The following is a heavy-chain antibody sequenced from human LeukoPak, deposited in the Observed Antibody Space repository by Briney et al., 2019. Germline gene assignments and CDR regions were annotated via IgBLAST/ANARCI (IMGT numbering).Heavy chain of an antibody. CDR3: ARWLLRGDYFDY. V-gene: IGHV4-39*01. CDR1: GDSISSSNFY. J-gene: IGHJ4*02. CDR2: VFYSGRT. D-gene: IGHD5-18*01. Sequence: PSETLSLTCTVSGDSISSSNFYWGWIRQPPGKGLEWIGNVFYSGRTYYNPSLKNRVTISVDTSKNQFSLKLTSVTAADTAVYYCARWLLRGDYFDYWGQGTLVTVSS.